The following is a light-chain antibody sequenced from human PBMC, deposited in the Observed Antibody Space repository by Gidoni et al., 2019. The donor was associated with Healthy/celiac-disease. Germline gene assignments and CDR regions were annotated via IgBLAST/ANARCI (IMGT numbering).Light chain of an antibody. J-gene: IGKJ2*01. CDR3: QQYYSTPLYT. V-gene: IGKV4-1*01. Sequence: DILFTQSPASLAVSLGERATINCKSSQSVLYSSNNKNYLAWYQQKPGQPPKLLIYWASTRESGVPDRFSGSGSGTDFTLTISSLQAEDVAVYYCQQYYSTPLYTFGQGTKLEIK. CDR2: WAS. CDR1: QSVLYSSNNKNY.